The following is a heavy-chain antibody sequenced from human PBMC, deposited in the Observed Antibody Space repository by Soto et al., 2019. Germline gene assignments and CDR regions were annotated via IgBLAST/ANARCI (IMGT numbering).Heavy chain of an antibody. J-gene: IGHJ4*02. V-gene: IGHV1-46*01. CDR2: INPNGGGT. CDR1: GYKFINHY. CDR3: ARDSSASATSYSFDY. Sequence: ASVKVSCKASGYKFINHYIHRVRQAPGVGLEWMGIINPNGGGTDYAQKFQGRVIMATDTYASTVHMELSSLRSEDTAVYFCARDSSASATSYSFDYWGQGTLVTVSS. D-gene: IGHD3-10*01.